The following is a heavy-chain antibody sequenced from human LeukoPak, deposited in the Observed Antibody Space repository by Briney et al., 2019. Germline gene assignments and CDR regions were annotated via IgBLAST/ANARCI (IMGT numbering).Heavy chain of an antibody. J-gene: IGHJ4*02. V-gene: IGHV4-39*07. CDR1: GGSISSTNFSY. CDR2: IYYSGST. D-gene: IGHD6-19*01. CDR3: VRDQGSGWYSF. Sequence: SETLSLTCTVSGGSISSTNFSYWGWIRQPPGKGLEWIGNIYYSGSTDYNPSLKSRVTISLDTSKNQFSLRLSSVTAADTAVYYCVRDQGSGWYSFWGQGTLVTVSS.